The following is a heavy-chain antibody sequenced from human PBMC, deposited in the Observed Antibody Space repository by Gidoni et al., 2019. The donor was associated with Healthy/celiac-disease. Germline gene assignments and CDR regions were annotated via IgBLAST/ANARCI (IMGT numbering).Heavy chain of an antibody. J-gene: IGHJ2*01. CDR1: GYSFTSDW. CDR2: IDPSDSYT. V-gene: IGHV5-10-1*03. CDR3: ARPLSMTTVGDWYFDL. Sequence: EVQLVQSGAEVKKPGESLRFPCKGSGYSFTSDWISWVRQMPGKGLEWRGRIDPSDSYTNYSPSFQGHVTISADKSISTAYLQWSSLKASDTAMYYWARPLSMTTVGDWYFDLWGRGTLVTVSS. D-gene: IGHD4-17*01.